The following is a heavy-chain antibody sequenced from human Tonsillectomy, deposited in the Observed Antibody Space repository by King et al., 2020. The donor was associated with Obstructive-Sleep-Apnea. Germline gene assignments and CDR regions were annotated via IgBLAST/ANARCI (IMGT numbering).Heavy chain of an antibody. Sequence: QLQESGPGLVKPSETLSLTCTVSGGSVSNDDYYWNWIRQPPGKGLEWIGYISYSGSVDYNPSLKSRVTISMDTSKNQFSLKLNSVTAADTAVYYCVRGARYYGSGSYGLGDFWGQGTLITVSS. D-gene: IGHD3-10*01. V-gene: IGHV4-61*08. CDR3: VRGARYYGSGSYGLGDF. CDR1: GGSVSNDDYY. CDR2: ISYSGSV. J-gene: IGHJ4*02.